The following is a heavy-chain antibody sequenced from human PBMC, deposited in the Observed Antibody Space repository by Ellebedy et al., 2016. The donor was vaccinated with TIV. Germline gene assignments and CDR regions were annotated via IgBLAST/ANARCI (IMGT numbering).Heavy chain of an antibody. CDR2: IWYDGSHE. Sequence: GESLKISCAASGFRFSYSGMHWVRQAPDKELEWLATIWYDGSHERYKDSVRGRFTISRDNSKNTLYLQMNSLRDEDTAMYYCVKDASYSAAGRALDYWGQGTPVIVSS. CDR1: GFRFSYSG. D-gene: IGHD6-13*01. V-gene: IGHV3-33*06. CDR3: VKDASYSAAGRALDY. J-gene: IGHJ4*02.